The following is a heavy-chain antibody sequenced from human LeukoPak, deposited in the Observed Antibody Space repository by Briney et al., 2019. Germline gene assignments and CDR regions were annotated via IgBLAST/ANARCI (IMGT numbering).Heavy chain of an antibody. CDR3: ARNIWLYSSGYHYYFDY. D-gene: IGHD3-22*01. J-gene: IGHJ4*02. CDR1: GYTFTNYD. CDR2: MNPNSGDT. Sequence: ASVKVSCKASGYTFTNYDINWVRQATGQGPEWMGWMNPNSGDTGYVQKFQGRVTMTRDTSTSTAYMELNSLRAEDTAVYYCARNIWLYSSGYHYYFDYWGQGTLVTVSS. V-gene: IGHV1-8*01.